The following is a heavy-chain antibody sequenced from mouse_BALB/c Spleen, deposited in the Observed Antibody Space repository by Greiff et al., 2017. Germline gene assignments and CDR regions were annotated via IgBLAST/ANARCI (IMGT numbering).Heavy chain of an antibody. Sequence: DVQLQESGPGLVKPSQSLSLTCTVTGYSITSDYAWNWIRQFPGNKLEWMGYISYSGSTSYNPSLKSRISITRDTSKNQFFLQLNSVTTEDTATYYCARGTTVVRYFDYWGQGTTLTVSS. D-gene: IGHD1-1*01. CDR2: ISYSGST. J-gene: IGHJ2*01. CDR1: GYSITSDYA. V-gene: IGHV3-2*02. CDR3: ARGTTVVRYFDY.